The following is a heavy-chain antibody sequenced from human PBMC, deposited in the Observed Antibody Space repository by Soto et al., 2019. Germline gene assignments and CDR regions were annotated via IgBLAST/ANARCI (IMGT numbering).Heavy chain of an antibody. V-gene: IGHV2-5*02. D-gene: IGHD5-18*01. CDR2: ITWDDDK. J-gene: IGHJ6*02. Sequence: ITLKESGPTLVKPTQTLTLTCTFSGFSLSTSGVGVGWLRQPPGKALEGLALITWDDDKPYSPSPKSRLTITKDTSKRQVVLTMNNMDPVDTATYCCAHSTLDRGYSDGRKYYYYCGMDVWGQGTTVTVSS. CDR3: AHSTLDRGYSDGRKYYYYCGMDV. CDR1: GFSLSTSGVG.